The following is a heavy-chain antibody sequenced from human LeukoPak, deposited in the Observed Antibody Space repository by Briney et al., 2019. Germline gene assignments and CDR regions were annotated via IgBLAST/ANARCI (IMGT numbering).Heavy chain of an antibody. CDR1: GGTFSSYA. V-gene: IGHV1-69*05. D-gene: IGHD3-10*01. Sequence: ASVKVSCKASGGTFSSYAISWVRQAPGQGLEWMGGIIPIFGTANYAQKFQGRVTITTDESTSTAYMELSSLRSEDTAVYYCATRWFGELSGAFDIWGQGTMVTVSS. CDR3: ATRWFGELSGAFDI. CDR2: IIPIFGTA. J-gene: IGHJ3*02.